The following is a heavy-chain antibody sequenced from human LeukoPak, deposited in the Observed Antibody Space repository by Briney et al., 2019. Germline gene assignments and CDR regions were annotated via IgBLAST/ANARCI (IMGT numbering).Heavy chain of an antibody. J-gene: IGHJ4*02. V-gene: IGHV3-74*01. D-gene: IGHD1-14*01. CDR2: INPGGSSI. Sequence: GGSLRLSCAASGLTFSSYWMHWVRQVPGKGLVWVARINPGGSSITYADSVKGRFTISRDNAKNTLYLQMDSLRAEDTGVYYGARSNQADDYWGQGTLVTVSS. CDR3: ARSNQADDY. CDR1: GLTFSSYW.